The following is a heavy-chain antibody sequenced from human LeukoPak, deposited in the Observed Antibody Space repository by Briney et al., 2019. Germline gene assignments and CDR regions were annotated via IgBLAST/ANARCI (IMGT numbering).Heavy chain of an antibody. CDR1: GFTFSSYS. D-gene: IGHD4-17*01. V-gene: IGHV3-21*01. CDR3: ARGPENGDYDQGWPNWFDP. CDR2: ISSSSSYI. J-gene: IGHJ5*02. Sequence: GGSLRLSCAASGFTFSSYSMNWVRQAPGKGLEWVSSISSSSSYIYYADSVKGRFTISRDNAKNSLYLQMNSLRAEDTAVYYCARGPENGDYDQGWPNWFDPWGQGTLVTVSS.